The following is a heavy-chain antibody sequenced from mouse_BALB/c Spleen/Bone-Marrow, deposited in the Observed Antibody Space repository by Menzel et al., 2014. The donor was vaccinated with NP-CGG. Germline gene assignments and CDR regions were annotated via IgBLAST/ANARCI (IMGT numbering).Heavy chain of an antibody. D-gene: IGHD2-12*01. CDR2: IDPANGNT. Sequence: VQLKESGAELVKPGASVKLSCTASGFNIEDTYVHWVKQRPEQGLEWIGRIDPANGNTKYDPKFQGKATVTSDTSSNPAFLHLNSLTSEDAAFYYCAEVYDSWFAYWGQGTLVTVSA. CDR3: AEVYDSWFAY. J-gene: IGHJ3*01. V-gene: IGHV14-3*02. CDR1: GFNIEDTY.